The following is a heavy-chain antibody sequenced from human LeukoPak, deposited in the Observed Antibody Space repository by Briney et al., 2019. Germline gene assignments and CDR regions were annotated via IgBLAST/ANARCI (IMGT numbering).Heavy chain of an antibody. V-gene: IGHV4-59*08. CDR3: ARVEWELSHFDY. Sequence: SETLSLTCTVSGGSISTYYWHWIRQPPGKGLEWIGHIYYSGSTNYNPSLNSRVTISVDTSKNQFSLKLSSVTAADTAVYYCARVEWELSHFDYWGQGTLVTVSS. CDR1: GGSISTYY. CDR2: IYYSGST. J-gene: IGHJ4*02. D-gene: IGHD1-26*01.